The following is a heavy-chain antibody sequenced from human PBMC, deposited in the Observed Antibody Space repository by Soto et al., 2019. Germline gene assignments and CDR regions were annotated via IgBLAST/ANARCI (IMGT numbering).Heavy chain of an antibody. V-gene: IGHV3-33*01. D-gene: IGHD2-15*01. CDR3: ARESGGCSGGSCYGEGGSFDY. J-gene: IGHJ4*02. CDR1: GFTFSSYG. Sequence: QVQLVESGGGVVLPGRSLRLSCAASGFTFSSYGMHWVGQAPGKGLEWVAVIWYDGSNKYYADSVKGRFTISRDNSKNTLYLQMNSLRAEDTAVYYCARESGGCSGGSCYGEGGSFDYWGQGTLVTVSS. CDR2: IWYDGSNK.